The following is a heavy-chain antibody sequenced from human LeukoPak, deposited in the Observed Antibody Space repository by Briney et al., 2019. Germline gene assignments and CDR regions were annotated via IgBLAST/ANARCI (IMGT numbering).Heavy chain of an antibody. J-gene: IGHJ3*02. D-gene: IGHD1-1*01. CDR1: GFIFRSHA. CDR3: AKAQGGGTGDAFDI. Sequence: GGSLRLSCAASGFIFRSHAMHWVRQAPGEGLEWVAFISYDGINKYYADSVKGRFTISRDISKSTLYLQMNSLRAEDTAVYYCAKAQGGGTGDAFDIWGQGTMVTVSS. V-gene: IGHV3-30-3*01. CDR2: ISYDGINK.